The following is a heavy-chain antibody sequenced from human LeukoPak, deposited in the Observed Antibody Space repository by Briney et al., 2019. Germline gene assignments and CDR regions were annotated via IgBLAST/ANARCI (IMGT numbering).Heavy chain of an antibody. CDR1: GYTFTSYG. Sequence: GASVKVSCKASGYTFTSYGISWVRQAPGQGLEWMGIINPSGGSTSYAQKFQGRVTMTRDTSTSTVYMELSSLRSEDTAVYYCARTVKYVVVVTVPYFDYWGQGTLVTVSS. D-gene: IGHD2-15*01. V-gene: IGHV1-46*01. J-gene: IGHJ4*02. CDR3: ARTVKYVVVVTVPYFDY. CDR2: INPSGGST.